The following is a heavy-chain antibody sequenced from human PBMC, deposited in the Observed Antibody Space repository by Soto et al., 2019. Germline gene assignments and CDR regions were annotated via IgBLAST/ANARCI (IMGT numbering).Heavy chain of an antibody. J-gene: IGHJ4*02. CDR3: ARDLGIRGTITPDY. Sequence: GGSLRLSCSASGFTFNTYAMNWVRQAPGKGLEWVSYISSSSRPIYYVDSVKGRFTISRDNARNSLFLQMHSLRDEDTAVYYCARDLGIRGTITPDYWGLGTLVTASS. D-gene: IGHD3-10*01. CDR1: GFTFNTYA. V-gene: IGHV3-48*02. CDR2: ISSSSRPI.